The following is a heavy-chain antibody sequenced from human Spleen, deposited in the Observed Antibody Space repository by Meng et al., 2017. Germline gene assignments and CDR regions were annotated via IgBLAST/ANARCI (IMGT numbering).Heavy chain of an antibody. CDR3: ARDEDISAAGKLFGDY. Sequence: ASVKVSCKASGYTFTSYGISWVRQASGQGLEWMGWISAYNGNTNYAQKLQGRVTMTTDTSTSTAYMELRSLRSDDTAVYYCARDEDISAAGKLFGDYWGQGTLVTVSS. CDR1: GYTFTSYG. J-gene: IGHJ4*02. D-gene: IGHD6-13*01. CDR2: ISAYNGNT. V-gene: IGHV1-18*01.